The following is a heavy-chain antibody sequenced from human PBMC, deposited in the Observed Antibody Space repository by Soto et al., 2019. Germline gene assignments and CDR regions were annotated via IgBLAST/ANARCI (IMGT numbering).Heavy chain of an antibody. Sequence: GPXXXNPXXTLTLTFXVSGFSLSNARMGVSWIRQXXXXXXEWLAHIFSNDEKSYSTSLKSRLTISKDTSKSQVVLTMTNMDPVDTATYYCATGYFDWLLLNSRAEYFQHWGQGTLVTVSS. CDR1: GFSLSNARMG. CDR3: ATGYFDWLLLNSRAEYFQH. D-gene: IGHD3-9*01. V-gene: IGHV2-26*01. J-gene: IGHJ1*01. CDR2: IFSNDEK.